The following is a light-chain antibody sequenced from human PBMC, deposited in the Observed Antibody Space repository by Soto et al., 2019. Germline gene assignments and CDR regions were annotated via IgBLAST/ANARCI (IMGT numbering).Light chain of an antibody. Sequence: QSVLTQPHSVSGSPGQSVTISCTGTSSDVGGYNYVSWYQQHPGKAPKLMIYDVSKRPSGDPDRFSGSKSGNTASLTISGLQAEDEADYYCCSYAGSYTWVFGGGTKVTVL. CDR2: DVS. V-gene: IGLV2-11*01. CDR3: CSYAGSYTWV. J-gene: IGLJ2*01. CDR1: SSDVGGYNY.